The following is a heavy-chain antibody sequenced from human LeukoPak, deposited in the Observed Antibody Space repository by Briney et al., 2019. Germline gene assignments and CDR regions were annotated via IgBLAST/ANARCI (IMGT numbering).Heavy chain of an antibody. CDR2: ISSSSSYI. J-gene: IGHJ3*02. D-gene: IGHD6-13*01. Sequence: GGSLRLSCAASGFTFDDYAMHWVRQAPGKGLEWVSGISSSSSYIYYADSVKGRFTISRDNAKNSLYLQMNSLRAEDTAVYYCARQTVYSSSWYEAYFGGAFDIWGQGTMVTVSS. V-gene: IGHV3-21*01. CDR1: GFTFDDYA. CDR3: ARQTVYSSSWYEAYFGGAFDI.